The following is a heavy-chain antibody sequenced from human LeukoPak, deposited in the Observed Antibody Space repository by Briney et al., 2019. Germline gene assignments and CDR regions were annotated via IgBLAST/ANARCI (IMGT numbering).Heavy chain of an antibody. J-gene: IGHJ4*02. Sequence: PGGSLRLSCAASGFTFSRYWLSWVRQAPGKGLEWVANIKQDGSEKYYVDSVKGRFTISRDNAKNSLYLQMNSLRAEDTAVYYCARDAGRWLQFYSDYWGQGTPVTVSS. CDR3: ARDAGRWLQFYSDY. CDR1: GFTFSRYW. D-gene: IGHD5-24*01. V-gene: IGHV3-7*01. CDR2: IKQDGSEK.